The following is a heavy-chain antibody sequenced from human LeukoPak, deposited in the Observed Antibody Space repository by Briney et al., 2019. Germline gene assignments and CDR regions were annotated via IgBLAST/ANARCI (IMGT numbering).Heavy chain of an antibody. J-gene: IGHJ4*02. D-gene: IGHD2-15*01. CDR2: IKSKTDGGTA. CDR1: GFTFTNAW. CDR3: TTGRSGGSCPY. Sequence: GGSLRLSCAASGFTFTNAWMSWVRQAPGKGLEWVGRIKSKTDGGTADYAAPVKGRFTISRDDSKNTLYLEMNSLKIEDTAVYYCTTGRSGGSCPYWGQGTLVTVSS. V-gene: IGHV3-15*01.